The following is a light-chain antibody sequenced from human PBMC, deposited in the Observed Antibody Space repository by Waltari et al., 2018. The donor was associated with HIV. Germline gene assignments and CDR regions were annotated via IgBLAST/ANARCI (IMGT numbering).Light chain of an antibody. CDR1: QSVQSY. V-gene: IGKV3-11*01. J-gene: IGKJ4*01. CDR2: DAS. CDR3: QQRVSWPPT. Sequence: EIVLTQSPATLSLSPGERATLSCRASQSVQSYLAWYQRKPGQVPRLHVYDASKRATGAPARFSGSGSGTDFTLTISGLETEDAAFYYCQQRVSWPPTFGGGTKVEIK.